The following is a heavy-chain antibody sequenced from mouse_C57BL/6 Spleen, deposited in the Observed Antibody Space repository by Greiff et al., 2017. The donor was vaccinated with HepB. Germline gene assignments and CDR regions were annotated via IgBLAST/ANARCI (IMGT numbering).Heavy chain of an antibody. Sequence: QVQLQQSGPELVKPGASVKISCKASGYAFSSSWMNWVKQRPGKGLEWIGRIYPGDGDTNYNGKFKGKATLTADKSSSTAYMQLSSLTSEDSAVYFCARYTSSPLDYWGQGTTLTVSS. D-gene: IGHD1-1*01. J-gene: IGHJ2*01. CDR3: ARYTSSPLDY. CDR1: GYAFSSSW. CDR2: IYPGDGDT. V-gene: IGHV1-82*01.